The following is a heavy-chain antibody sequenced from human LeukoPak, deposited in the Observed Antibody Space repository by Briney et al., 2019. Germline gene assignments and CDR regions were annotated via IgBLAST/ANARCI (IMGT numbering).Heavy chain of an antibody. CDR2: IYYSGST. V-gene: IGHV4-31*03. CDR3: ARDRTGTSGGFDY. D-gene: IGHD1-1*01. Sequence: SQTLSLTCTVSGGSISSGGYYWSWIRQHPGKGLEWIGYIYYSGSTYYNPSLKSRVTISVDTSKNQFSPKLSSVTAADTAVYYCARDRTGTSGGFDYWGQGTLVTVSS. CDR1: GGSISSGGYY. J-gene: IGHJ4*02.